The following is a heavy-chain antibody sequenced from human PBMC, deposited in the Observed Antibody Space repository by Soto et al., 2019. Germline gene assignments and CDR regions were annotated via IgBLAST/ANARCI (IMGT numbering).Heavy chain of an antibody. V-gene: IGHV1-69*13. CDR3: ARDKETGTNYGMDV. D-gene: IGHD1-7*01. J-gene: IGHJ6*02. CDR2: IIPIFGTA. CDR1: GGTFSSYA. Sequence: RASVKVSCKASGGTFSSYAISWVRQAPGQGLEWMGGIIPIFGTANYTQKFQGRVTITADESTSTAYMELSSLRSEDTAVYYCARDKETGTNYGMDVWGQGTTVTVSS.